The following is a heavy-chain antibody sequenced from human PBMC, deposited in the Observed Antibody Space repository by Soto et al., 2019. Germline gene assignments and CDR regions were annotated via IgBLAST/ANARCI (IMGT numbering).Heavy chain of an antibody. J-gene: IGHJ3*02. CDR2: IYHSGST. CDR3: ARDSRRFGEGTFDI. CDR1: VGSISSAGYS. D-gene: IGHD3-10*01. Sequence: QLQLQESGSGLVKPSQTLSLTCNVSVGSISSAGYSWNWIRQPPGKGREWIGYIYHSGSTYYNPSLRSRVSISVDWSKNQFSLRLTSVTAADTAVYYCARDSRRFGEGTFDIWGQGTMVTVSS. V-gene: IGHV4-30-2*01.